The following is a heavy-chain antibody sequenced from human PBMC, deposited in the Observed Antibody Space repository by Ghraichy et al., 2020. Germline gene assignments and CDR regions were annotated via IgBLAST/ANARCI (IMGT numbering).Heavy chain of an antibody. CDR2: IYTSGST. Sequence: ETLSLTCTVSGGSISSYYWSWIRQPAGKGLEWIGRIYTSGSTNYNPSLKSRVTMSVDTSKNQFSLKLSSVTAADTAVYYCARVPYSSSWGEYYFDYWGQGTLVTVSS. V-gene: IGHV4-4*07. CDR1: GGSISSYY. J-gene: IGHJ4*02. D-gene: IGHD6-13*01. CDR3: ARVPYSSSWGEYYFDY.